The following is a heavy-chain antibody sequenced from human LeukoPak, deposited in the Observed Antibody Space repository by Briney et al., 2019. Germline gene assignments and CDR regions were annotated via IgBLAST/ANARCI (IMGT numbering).Heavy chain of an antibody. CDR2: ISWNSGSI. V-gene: IGHV3-9*01. J-gene: IGHJ4*02. Sequence: GGSLRLSCAASGFTFDDYAMHWVRQAPGKGLEWASGISWNSGSIGYADSVKGRFTISRDNAKNSLYLQMNSLRAEDTALYYCAKDLYSSSYWGQGTLVTVSS. CDR3: AKDLYSSSY. D-gene: IGHD6-6*01. CDR1: GFTFDDYA.